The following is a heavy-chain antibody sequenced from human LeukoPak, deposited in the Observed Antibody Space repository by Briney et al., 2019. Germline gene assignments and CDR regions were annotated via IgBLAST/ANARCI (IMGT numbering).Heavy chain of an antibody. Sequence: GGSLRLSCAASGFTFSNAWMNWVRQAPGKGLEWVGRIKSKTDGGTTDYAAPVKGRFTISRDDSKNTLYLQMNSLKTEDTAVYYCTTDSIRGYYDSSGYYPEGDYWGQGTLVTVSS. CDR3: TTDSIRGYYDSSGYYPEGDY. CDR2: IKSKTDGGTT. CDR1: GFTFSNAW. V-gene: IGHV3-15*07. D-gene: IGHD3-22*01. J-gene: IGHJ4*02.